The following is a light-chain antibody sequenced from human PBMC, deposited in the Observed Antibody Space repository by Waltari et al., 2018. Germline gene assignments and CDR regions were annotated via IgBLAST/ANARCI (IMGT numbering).Light chain of an antibody. CDR2: DVS. Sequence: QSALTQPRSVSGSPGQSVTLSCTGTSRDVGGYHYVSWFQQHPGKVPKLLIYDVSERPSDVPDRFSGSKSANTASLTISGLQTEDEADYYCCSFAGSYTFVFGTGTRVTVL. CDR1: SRDVGGYHY. CDR3: CSFAGSYTFV. J-gene: IGLJ1*01. V-gene: IGLV2-11*01.